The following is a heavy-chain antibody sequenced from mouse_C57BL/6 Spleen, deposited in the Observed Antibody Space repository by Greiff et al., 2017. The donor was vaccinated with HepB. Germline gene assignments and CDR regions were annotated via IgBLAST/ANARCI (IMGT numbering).Heavy chain of an antibody. Sequence: QVQLQQSGAELVRPGASVKMSCKASGYTFTSYNMHWVQQTPRQGLEWIGAIYPGNGDTSYNQKFKGKATLTVDKSSSTAYMQLSSLTSEDSAVYVCAGGDYGSSLAYRGQGTLVTVSA. D-gene: IGHD1-1*01. CDR1: GYTFTSYN. CDR3: AGGDYGSSLAY. J-gene: IGHJ3*01. V-gene: IGHV1-12*01. CDR2: IYPGNGDT.